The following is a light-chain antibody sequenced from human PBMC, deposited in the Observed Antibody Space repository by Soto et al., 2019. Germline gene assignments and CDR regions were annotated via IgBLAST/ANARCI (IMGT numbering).Light chain of an antibody. J-gene: IGKJ5*01. CDR3: QQYNNWPPIT. Sequence: EIVLTQSPGTLSLSPGERATLSCRASQSVSSSYLAWYQQKPGQAPRLLIYGASSRATGIPDRFSGSGSGTDLTLTISSLQSEDFAVYYCQQYNNWPPITFGQGTRLEI. CDR1: QSVSSSY. V-gene: IGKV3-20*01. CDR2: GAS.